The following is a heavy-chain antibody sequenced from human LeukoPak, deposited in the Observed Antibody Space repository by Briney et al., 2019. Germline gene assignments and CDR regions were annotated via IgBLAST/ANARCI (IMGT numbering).Heavy chain of an antibody. CDR2: INPNSGGT. CDR1: GYTFTGYY. D-gene: IGHD6-19*01. J-gene: IGHJ4*02. Sequence: ASVKVSCKASGYTFTGYYMHWVRQAPGQGLEWMGWINPNSGGTNYAQKFQGRVTMTRDTSISTDYMELSRLRSADTAVYYCAMGVGAPEDLAVAADFDYWGQGTLVTVSS. CDR3: AMGVGAPEDLAVAADFDY. V-gene: IGHV1-2*02.